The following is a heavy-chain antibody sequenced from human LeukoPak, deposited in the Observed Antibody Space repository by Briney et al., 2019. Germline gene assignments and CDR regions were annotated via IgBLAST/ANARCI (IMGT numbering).Heavy chain of an antibody. Sequence: ASVKVSCKASGGTFTHYVISWVRQAPGQGLEWMGGIAPISGTPLYSQRFQGRVTISADTSTNTAYMEMSSVTSEDTAVYYCARKRIVGATNRDAFDIWGQGTMVTVSS. CDR2: IAPISGTP. D-gene: IGHD1-26*01. V-gene: IGHV1-69*06. CDR3: ARKRIVGATNRDAFDI. CDR1: GGTFTHYV. J-gene: IGHJ3*02.